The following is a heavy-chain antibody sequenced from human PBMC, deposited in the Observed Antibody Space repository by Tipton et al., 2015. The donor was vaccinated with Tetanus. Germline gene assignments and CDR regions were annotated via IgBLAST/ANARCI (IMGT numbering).Heavy chain of an antibody. V-gene: IGHV3-33*01. CDR2: SRYDGTDK. J-gene: IGHJ4*02. CDR1: GFIFSSYG. CDR3: AREADCSGGSCFSGDFDN. D-gene: IGHD2-15*01. Sequence: PLRLSCAASGFIFSSYGIHWVRQAPGKGLEWVAVSRYDGTDKYYADSVKGRFTISRDNSKNTLYLQMNSLRAEDTAVYYCAREADCSGGSCFSGDFDNWGQGTQVTVSS.